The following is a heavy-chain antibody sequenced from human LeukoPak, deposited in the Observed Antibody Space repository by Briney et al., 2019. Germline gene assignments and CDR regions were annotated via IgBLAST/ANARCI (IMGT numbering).Heavy chain of an antibody. D-gene: IGHD5-24*01. J-gene: IGHJ4*02. Sequence: GASVKVSCKASGYTFTSYGISWVRQAPGQGLEWMGRIIPIFGTANYAQKFQGRVTITTDESTSTAYMELSSLRSEDTAVYYCAWVRLGRDGYNWGQGTLVTVPS. CDR2: IIPIFGTA. V-gene: IGHV1-69*05. CDR3: AWVRLGRDGYN. CDR1: GYTFTSYG.